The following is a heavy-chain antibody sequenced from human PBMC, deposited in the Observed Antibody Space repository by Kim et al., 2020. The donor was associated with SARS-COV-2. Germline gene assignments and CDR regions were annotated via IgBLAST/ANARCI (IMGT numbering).Heavy chain of an antibody. J-gene: IGHJ5*02. D-gene: IGHD2-15*01. CDR1: GYSISSGYY. Sequence: SETLSLTCTVSGYSISSGYYWGWIRQPPGKGLEWIGSIYHSGSTYYNPSLKSRVTISVDTSKNQFSLKLSSVTAADTAVYYCARVMGYCSGGSCYNWFDP. CDR3: ARVMGYCSGGSCYNWFDP. V-gene: IGHV4-38-2*02. CDR2: IYHSGST.